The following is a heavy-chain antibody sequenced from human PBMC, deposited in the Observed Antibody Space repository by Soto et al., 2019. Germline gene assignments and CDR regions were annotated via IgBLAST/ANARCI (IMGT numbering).Heavy chain of an antibody. CDR2: ISYDGSNK. Sequence: QVQLVESGGGVVQPGRSLRLSCAASGFTFSSYAMHWVRQAPGKGLEWVAVISYDGSNKYYADSVKGRFTISRDNSKNTLYLQMNSLRAEDKAVYYCARDGYCSGGSCRNWFDPWGQGTLVTVSS. V-gene: IGHV3-30-3*01. CDR3: ARDGYCSGGSCRNWFDP. D-gene: IGHD2-15*01. J-gene: IGHJ5*02. CDR1: GFTFSSYA.